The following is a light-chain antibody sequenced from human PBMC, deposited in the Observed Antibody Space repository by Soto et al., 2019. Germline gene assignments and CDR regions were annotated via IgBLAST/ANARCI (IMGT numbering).Light chain of an antibody. CDR1: SSNIGAHYD. V-gene: IGLV1-40*01. J-gene: IGLJ1*01. CDR2: GNS. Sequence: QAVVTQPPSVSGAPGQRVTISCTGSSSNIGAHYDVHWYQQLPGTAPKLLIYGNSNRPSGVPDRFSGSKSGTSASLAITGLQAEDEADYYCQSYDNSLSVYVFGTGTQVPVL. CDR3: QSYDNSLSVYV.